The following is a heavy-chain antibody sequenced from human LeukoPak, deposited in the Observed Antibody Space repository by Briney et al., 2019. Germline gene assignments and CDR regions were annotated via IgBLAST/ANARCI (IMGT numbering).Heavy chain of an antibody. Sequence: GGSLRLSCAASGFTFSNYYMNWVRQAPGKGLEWVSSISGSSSYIYYADSVKGRFTISRDNAKNSLYLQMNSLRAEDTAVYYCARDVYYYDSSGFDPWGQGTLVTVSS. CDR3: ARDVYYYDSSGFDP. J-gene: IGHJ5*02. CDR2: ISGSSSYI. D-gene: IGHD3-22*01. CDR1: GFTFSNYY. V-gene: IGHV3-21*01.